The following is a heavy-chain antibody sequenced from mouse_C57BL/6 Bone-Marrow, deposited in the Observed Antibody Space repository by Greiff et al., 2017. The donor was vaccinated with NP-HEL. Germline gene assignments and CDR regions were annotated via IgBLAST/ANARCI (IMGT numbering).Heavy chain of an antibody. CDR2: IDPETGGT. V-gene: IGHV1-15*01. J-gene: IGHJ3*01. CDR3: TTGEAFAY. Sequence: VKLQESGAELVRPGASVTLSCKASGYTFTDYEMHWVKQTPVHGLEWIGAIDPETGGTAYNQKFKGKAILTADKSSSTAYMELRSLTSEDSAVYYCTTGEAFAYWGQGTLVTVSA. CDR1: GYTFTDYE.